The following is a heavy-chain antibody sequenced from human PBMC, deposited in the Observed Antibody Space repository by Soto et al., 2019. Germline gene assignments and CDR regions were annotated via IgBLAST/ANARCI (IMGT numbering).Heavy chain of an antibody. CDR3: TTGVYDFWSGYYPIDY. J-gene: IGHJ4*02. CDR2: IKSKTDGGTT. V-gene: IGHV3-15*01. CDR1: GFTFSNAW. Sequence: GGSLRLSCAASGFTFSNAWMSWVRQAPGKGLEWVGRIKSKTDGGTTDYAAPVKGRFTISRDDSKNTLYLQMNSLKTEDTAVYYCTTGVYDFWSGYYPIDYWGQGTLVTVSS. D-gene: IGHD3-3*01.